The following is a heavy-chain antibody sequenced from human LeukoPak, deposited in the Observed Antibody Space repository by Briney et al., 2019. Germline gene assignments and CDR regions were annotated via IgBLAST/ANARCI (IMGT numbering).Heavy chain of an antibody. CDR2: IRYDGSNK. CDR1: GFTFSSYG. Sequence: GGSLRLSCAASGFTFSSYGMHWVRQAPGKGLEWVAFIRYDGSNKYYADSVKGRFTISRDNSKNTLYLQMNSLRAEDTAVYYCAKEGYYYDSSGYYYPEYYFDYWGQGILVTVSS. V-gene: IGHV3-30*02. J-gene: IGHJ4*02. D-gene: IGHD3-22*01. CDR3: AKEGYYYDSSGYYYPEYYFDY.